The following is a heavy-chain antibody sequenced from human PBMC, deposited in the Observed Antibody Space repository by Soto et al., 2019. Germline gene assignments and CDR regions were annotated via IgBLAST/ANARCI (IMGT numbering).Heavy chain of an antibody. D-gene: IGHD2-8*01. J-gene: IGHJ2*01. Sequence: EVQLLESGGGLLQPGGSLRLSCAASGFTFRSYAMNWVRQAPWKGLEWVSGISRNGGSTYYADPVKGRFTISRDNSKNTLYLQMNSLRAEDTALYYCAKDNGPPGTTDWYFDFWGRGTLVSVSS. V-gene: IGHV3-23*01. CDR2: ISRNGGST. CDR3: AKDNGPPGTTDWYFDF. CDR1: GFTFRSYA.